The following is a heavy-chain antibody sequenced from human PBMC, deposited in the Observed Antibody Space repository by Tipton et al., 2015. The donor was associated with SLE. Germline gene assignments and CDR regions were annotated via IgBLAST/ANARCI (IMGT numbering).Heavy chain of an antibody. CDR2: INHGGKS. CDR3: AKVMMRQWLGGWFDP. V-gene: IGHV4-34*01. Sequence: LRLSCAVYGGPFRDYYWSWIRQSPGKGLEWIGEINHGGKSKYNPSLKSRVTISIDTSKNQFSLKVTSVTAADTAVYYCAKVMMRQWLGGWFDPWGQGTLVTVSS. CDR1: GGPFRDYY. D-gene: IGHD6-19*01. J-gene: IGHJ5*02.